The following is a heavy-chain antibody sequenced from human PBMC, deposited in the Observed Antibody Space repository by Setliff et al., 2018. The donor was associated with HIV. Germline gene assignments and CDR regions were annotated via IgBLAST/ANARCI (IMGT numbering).Heavy chain of an antibody. CDR3: ANFDCGGDCYARHFQH. Sequence: PGGSLRLSCEASGFTFGSYAMGWVRQAPGKGLEWVSAISGGGDRTYYTDSVKGRFTISRDNSKNTMYLQMNSLRAEDTAEYYCANFDCGGDCYARHFQHWGQGALVTVSS. D-gene: IGHD2-21*02. V-gene: IGHV3-23*01. CDR2: ISGGGDRT. CDR1: GFTFGSYA. J-gene: IGHJ1*01.